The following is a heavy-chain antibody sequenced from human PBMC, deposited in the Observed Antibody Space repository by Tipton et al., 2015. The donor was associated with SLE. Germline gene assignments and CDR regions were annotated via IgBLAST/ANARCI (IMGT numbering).Heavy chain of an antibody. D-gene: IGHD4-17*01. Sequence: TLSLTCTVSGGSISSGSYYWSWIRQPAGKGLEWIGYIYTSGSTNYNPSLKSRVTISVDTSKNQFSLKLTSVTAADTAVYYCARAGCDYGDCRAFDVWGQGTMVTVSS. V-gene: IGHV4-61*09. J-gene: IGHJ3*01. CDR1: GGSISSGSYY. CDR2: IYTSGST. CDR3: ARAGCDYGDCRAFDV.